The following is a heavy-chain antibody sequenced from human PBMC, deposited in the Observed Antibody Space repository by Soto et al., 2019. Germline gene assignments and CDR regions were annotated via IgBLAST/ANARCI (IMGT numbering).Heavy chain of an antibody. V-gene: IGHV3-21*01. D-gene: IGHD6-6*01. CDR2: ISSSRSYI. CDR3: TSIQLGYDAFDI. CDR1: GFTFSSYS. Sequence: EVQLVESGGGLVKPGGSLRLSCAASGFTFSSYSMNWVRQAPGKWLEWVSSISSSRSYIYYADSVKGRFTISRYNATNSMDLRINSLSAYDKAMYYCTSIQLGYDAFDIWGQGTMVTVSS. J-gene: IGHJ3*02.